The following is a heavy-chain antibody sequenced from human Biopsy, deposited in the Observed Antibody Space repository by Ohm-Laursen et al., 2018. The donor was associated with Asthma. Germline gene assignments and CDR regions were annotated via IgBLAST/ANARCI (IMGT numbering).Heavy chain of an antibody. J-gene: IGHJ4*02. CDR1: GGSFSGYY. CDR2: INHSGST. CDR3: ARRGGVRRYFDY. V-gene: IGHV4-34*01. D-gene: IGHD3-16*01. Sequence: GTLSLTCAVYGGSFSGYYWSWIRQPPGKGLEWIGEINHSGSTNYNPSLKSRVTISVDTSKNHFSLKLTSVTAADTAVYYCARRGGVRRYFDYWGQGTLVTVSS.